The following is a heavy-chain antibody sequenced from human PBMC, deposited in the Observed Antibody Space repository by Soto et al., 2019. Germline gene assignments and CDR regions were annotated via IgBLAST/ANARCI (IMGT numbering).Heavy chain of an antibody. J-gene: IGHJ4*02. CDR3: ARGHYDLWSGYRPRGHFDY. V-gene: IGHV4-34*01. CDR2: INHSGGT. D-gene: IGHD3-3*01. Sequence: PSETLSLTXGVYGGSFSGYYWSWIRQPPGQGLEWIGEINHSGGTNYNPSLKSRVTISVDTSKNQFSLNLSSVTAADTAVYYCARGHYDLWSGYRPRGHFDYRGQGALVTVSS. CDR1: GGSFSGYY.